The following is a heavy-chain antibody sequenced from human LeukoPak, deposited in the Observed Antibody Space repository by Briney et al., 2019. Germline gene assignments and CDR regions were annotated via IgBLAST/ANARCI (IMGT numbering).Heavy chain of an antibody. CDR1: GFTFSSYW. D-gene: IGHD2-2*01. Sequence: TGGSLRLSCAASGFTFSSYWMSWVRQAPGKGLEWVSSITSSGSNIYYADSVKGRFTISRDNAKNSLYLQMNSLRAEDTAVYYCARGGRTDPYCSSTSCWTYDYWGQGTLVTVSS. CDR2: ITSSGSNI. CDR3: ARGGRTDPYCSSTSCWTYDY. J-gene: IGHJ4*02. V-gene: IGHV3-21*01.